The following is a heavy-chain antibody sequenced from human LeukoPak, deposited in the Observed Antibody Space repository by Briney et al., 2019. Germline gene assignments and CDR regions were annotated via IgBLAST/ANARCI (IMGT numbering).Heavy chain of an antibody. D-gene: IGHD5-18*01. J-gene: IGHJ4*02. CDR3: AKGYGESHFDS. Sequence: PGGSLRLSCSASGFTFRTYGMHWVRQAPGKGLEWVAFTRFGGSNQYYADSVKGRFTISRDNSNNTLSLQMNTLRGDDTAVYFCAKGYGESHFDSWGQGTLVTVSS. CDR1: GFTFRTYG. CDR2: TRFGGSNQ. V-gene: IGHV3-30*02.